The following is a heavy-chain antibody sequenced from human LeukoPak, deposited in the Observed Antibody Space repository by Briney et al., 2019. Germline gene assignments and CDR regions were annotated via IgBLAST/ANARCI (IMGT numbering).Heavy chain of an antibody. D-gene: IGHD6-19*01. Sequence: SVKVSCKASGGTFSSYAISWVRQAPGQGLEWMGGIIPIFGTTNYAQKFQGRVTITADKSTSTAYMELSSLRSEDTAVYYCARMRYSSGWSDIWGQGTMVTVSS. V-gene: IGHV1-69*06. CDR3: ARMRYSSGWSDI. CDR2: IIPIFGTT. J-gene: IGHJ3*02. CDR1: GGTFSSYA.